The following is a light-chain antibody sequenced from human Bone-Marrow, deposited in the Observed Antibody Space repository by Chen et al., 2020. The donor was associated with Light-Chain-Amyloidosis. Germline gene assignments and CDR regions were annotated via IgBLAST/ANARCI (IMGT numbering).Light chain of an antibody. V-gene: IGLV1-40*01. CDR1: SSNIGAGYD. Sequence: ELTQPPSVSVSPGQRVTISCTGSSSNIGAGYDVHWYQQLPRTAPKLLIYGNSNRPSGVPDRFSGSKSGTSASLAITGLRAEDEADYYCQSYDSRMSARVFGGGTKLTVL. CDR2: GNS. CDR3: QSYDSRMSARV. J-gene: IGLJ3*02.